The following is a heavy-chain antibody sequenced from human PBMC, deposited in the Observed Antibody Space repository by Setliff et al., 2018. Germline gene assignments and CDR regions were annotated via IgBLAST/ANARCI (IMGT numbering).Heavy chain of an antibody. V-gene: IGHV1-46*01. CDR2: INPSGGST. J-gene: IGHJ3*02. D-gene: IGHD2-21*01. Sequence: GPVKVSCKASGYTFTGYYMHWVRQAPGQGLEWRGIINPSGGSTIYAQKFQGRVTMTEDTSTDPAYMELSSLRSEDTAVYYCATMHIVVVIAISDHAFDIWGQGTMVTVSS. CDR1: GYTFTGYY. CDR3: ATMHIVVVIAISDHAFDI.